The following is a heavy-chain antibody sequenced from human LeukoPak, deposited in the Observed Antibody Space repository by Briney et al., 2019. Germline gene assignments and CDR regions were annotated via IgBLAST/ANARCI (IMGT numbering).Heavy chain of an antibody. J-gene: IGHJ4*02. CDR2: ISAYNGDT. D-gene: IGHD4/OR15-4a*01. CDR1: GYTFASYG. V-gene: IGHV1-18*01. Sequence: GASVKVSCKASGYTFASYGISWVRQAPGQGLEWMGWISAYNGDTNYAQKLHGRVTMTTDTSTSTAYMELRSLRSDDTAVYYCARDKGAYFDYWGQGTLVTVSS. CDR3: ARDKGAYFDY.